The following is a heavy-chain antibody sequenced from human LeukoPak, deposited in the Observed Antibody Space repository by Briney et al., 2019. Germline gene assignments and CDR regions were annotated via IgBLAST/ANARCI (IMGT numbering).Heavy chain of an antibody. D-gene: IGHD6-13*01. CDR3: ARATLGQQLVDGDFQH. Sequence: ASVKVSCKASGYTFTSYVISWVRQAPGQGLEWMGWISAYNGNTNYAQKLQGRVTMTTDTSTSTAYMELRSLRSDDTAVYYCARATLGQQLVDGDFQHWGQGTLVTVSS. J-gene: IGHJ1*01. CDR2: ISAYNGNT. V-gene: IGHV1-18*01. CDR1: GYTFTSYV.